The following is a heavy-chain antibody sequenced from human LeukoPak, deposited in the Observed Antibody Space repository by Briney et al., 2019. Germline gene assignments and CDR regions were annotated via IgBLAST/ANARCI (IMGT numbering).Heavy chain of an antibody. J-gene: IGHJ6*03. Sequence: PSETLSLTCTVSGGSISSGYYWGWIRQPPEKGLEWIGSIYHSGSTSYNPSLKSRVTISVDTSKNQFSLNLSSVTGADTAVYYCARSPISMIVGHYYYYMDVWGKGTTVTVSS. V-gene: IGHV4-38-2*02. D-gene: IGHD3-22*01. CDR3: ARSPISMIVGHYYYYMDV. CDR2: IYHSGST. CDR1: GGSISSGYY.